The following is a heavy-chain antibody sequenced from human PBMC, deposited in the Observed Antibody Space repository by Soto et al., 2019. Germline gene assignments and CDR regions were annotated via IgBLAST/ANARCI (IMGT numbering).Heavy chain of an antibody. J-gene: IGHJ4*02. CDR3: ANMYRSSWYYFDY. CDR1: GFTFSSYG. Sequence: QVQLVESGGGVVQPGRSLRLSCAASGFTFSSYGMNWVRQAPGKGLEWVAVISYDGSNKDYAASVKGRFTISRDNSKHTLYLQMHSLRAEDPAVYYCANMYRSSWYYFDYWGQGNLVTVSS. CDR2: ISYDGSNK. V-gene: IGHV3-30*18. D-gene: IGHD6-13*01.